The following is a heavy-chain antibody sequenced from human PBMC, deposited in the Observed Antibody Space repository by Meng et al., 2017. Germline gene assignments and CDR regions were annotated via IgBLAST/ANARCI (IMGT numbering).Heavy chain of an antibody. CDR1: GGSINSGNYY. J-gene: IGHJ4*02. CDR3: ARVLLGRRGLYQPLLYSRVGDYFDY. CDR2: INHSGST. D-gene: IGHD2-2*02. V-gene: IGHV4-61*10. Sequence: SETLSLTCSVSGGSINSGNYYCSWIRQPAGKGLEWIGEINHSGSTNYNPSLKSRVTISVDTSKNQFSLKLSSVTAADTAVYYCARVLLGRRGLYQPLLYSRVGDYFDYWGQGTLVTVSS.